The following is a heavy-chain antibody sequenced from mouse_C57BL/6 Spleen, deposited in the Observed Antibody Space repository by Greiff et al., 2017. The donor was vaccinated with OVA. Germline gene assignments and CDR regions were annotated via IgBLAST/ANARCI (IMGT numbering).Heavy chain of an antibody. CDR1: GYTFTSYW. CDR3: ARSDYGSSYYCDY. J-gene: IGHJ2*01. CDR2: IDPSDSYT. Sequence: QVQLQQPGAELVKPGASVKLSCKASGYTFTSYWMQWVKQRPGQGLEWIGEIDPSDSYTNYNQKFKGKATLTVDTSSSTAYMQLSSLTSEDSAVYYCARSDYGSSYYCDYWGQGTTLTVSS. V-gene: IGHV1-50*01. D-gene: IGHD1-1*01.